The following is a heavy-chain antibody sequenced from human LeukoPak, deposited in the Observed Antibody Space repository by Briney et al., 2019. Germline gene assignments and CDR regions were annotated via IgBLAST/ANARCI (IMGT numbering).Heavy chain of an antibody. J-gene: IGHJ5*02. D-gene: IGHD3-22*01. CDR2: IIPIFGTA. CDR1: GGTFSSYA. V-gene: IGHV1-69*06. CDR3: ARETSPYDSSGYVNWFDP. Sequence: SVKVSCKDSGGTFSSYAISWVRQAPGQGLEWMGGIIPIFGTANYAQKFQGRVTITADKSTSTAYMELSSLRSEDTAVYYCARETSPYDSSGYVNWFDPWGQGTLVTVSS.